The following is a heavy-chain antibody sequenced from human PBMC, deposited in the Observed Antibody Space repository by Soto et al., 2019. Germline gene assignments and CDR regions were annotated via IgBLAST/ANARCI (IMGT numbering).Heavy chain of an antibody. V-gene: IGHV3-21*01. CDR2: ISSSSSYI. CDR1: GFTFSSYS. D-gene: IGHD3-3*01. J-gene: IGHJ3*02. Sequence: EVQLVESGGGLVKPGGSLRLSCAASGFTFSSYSMNWVRQAPGKGLEWVSSISSSSSYIYYADSVKGRFTIYGDNAKNSLCLQMNGLRAEDTAVYYCARQLRSRGLNAFAIWGQGTMVTVSS. CDR3: ARQLRSRGLNAFAI.